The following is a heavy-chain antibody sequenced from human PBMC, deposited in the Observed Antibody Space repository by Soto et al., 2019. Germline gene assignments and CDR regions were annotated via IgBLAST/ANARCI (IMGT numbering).Heavy chain of an antibody. D-gene: IGHD2-2*01. CDR3: AREGSGSSTSFDY. J-gene: IGHJ4*02. Sequence: GGSLRLSCAASGFNVSSTSMSWVRQAPGKGLEWVSVIYSGAGTHYAGSVKGRFTISRDTSKNTLHLQMNSLRVEETAVYYCAREGSGSSTSFDYWGQGTLVTVSS. V-gene: IGHV3-66*01. CDR1: GFNVSSTS. CDR2: IYSGAGT.